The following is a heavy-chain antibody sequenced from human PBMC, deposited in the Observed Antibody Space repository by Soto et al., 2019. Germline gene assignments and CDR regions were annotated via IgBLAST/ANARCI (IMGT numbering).Heavy chain of an antibody. CDR2: MSPNSGNT. V-gene: IGHV1-8*01. CDR1: GYTFTSYD. D-gene: IGHD3-10*01. CDR3: ARGTYGLRYFDY. J-gene: IGHJ4*02. Sequence: QVQLVQSGAEVKKPGASVKVSCKASGYTFTSYDINWVRQAAGQGLEWMGWMSPNSGNTGYAQKFQGRLILTRSTSISTAYMELSSLRSEDTAVYYCARGTYGLRYFDYWGPGTLVTVSS.